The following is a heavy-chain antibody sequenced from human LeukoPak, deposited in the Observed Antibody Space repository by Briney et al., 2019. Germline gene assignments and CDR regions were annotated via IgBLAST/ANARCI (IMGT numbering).Heavy chain of an antibody. D-gene: IGHD5-12*01. Sequence: GGSLRLSCAASGFTFDDYGMSWVRQAPGKGLEWVSGINWNGGSTGYADSVKGRFTISRDNAKNSLYLQMNSLRAEDTALYYCARRIVATIKGRGCYFDYWGQGTLVTVSS. CDR3: ARRIVATIKGRGCYFDY. V-gene: IGHV3-20*04. CDR1: GFTFDDYG. CDR2: INWNGGST. J-gene: IGHJ4*02.